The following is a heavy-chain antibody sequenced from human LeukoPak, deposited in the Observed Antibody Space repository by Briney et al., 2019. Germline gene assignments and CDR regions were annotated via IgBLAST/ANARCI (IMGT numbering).Heavy chain of an antibody. D-gene: IGHD4-17*01. CDR1: GFTFSGYA. J-gene: IGHJ4*02. V-gene: IGHV3-23*01. CDR2: ISGSGGST. Sequence: GGSLRLSCAASGFTFSGYAMSWVRQAPGKGLEWVSAISGSGGSTYYADSVKGRFTISRDNSKNTLYLQMNSLRAEDTAVYYCANSDYGVPRYYFDYWGQGTLVTVSS. CDR3: ANSDYGVPRYYFDY.